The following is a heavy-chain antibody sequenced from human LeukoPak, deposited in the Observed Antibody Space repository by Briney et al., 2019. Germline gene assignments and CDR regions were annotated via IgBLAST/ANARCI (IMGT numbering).Heavy chain of an antibody. D-gene: IGHD2-21*02. V-gene: IGHV1-3*01. J-gene: IGHJ4*02. CDR1: GYTFTSYA. CDR3: ATGGAYCGGDCYPVDYFDY. CDR2: INAGNGNT. Sequence: ASVKVSCKASGYTFTSYAMHWVRQAPGQRLEWMGWINAGNGNTKYSQKFQGRVTITRDTSASTAYMGLSSLRSEDTAVYYCATGGAYCGGDCYPVDYFDYWGQGTLVTVSS.